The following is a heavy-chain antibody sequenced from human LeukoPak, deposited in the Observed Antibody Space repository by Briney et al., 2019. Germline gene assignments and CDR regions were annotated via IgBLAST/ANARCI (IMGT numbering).Heavy chain of an antibody. CDR2: INTKTGNP. CDR3: ASKIAWWALDI. J-gene: IGHJ3*02. V-gene: IGHV7-4-1*02. CDR1: GYTLTNYA. D-gene: IGHD2-8*02. Sequence: ASVKVSCKASGYTLTNYAMNWVRQAPGQGLEWMRWINTKTGNPTYAQGFTGRFVFSLDTSVSTAYLQISSLKAEDTAVYYCASKIAWWALDIWGQGTMVTVSS.